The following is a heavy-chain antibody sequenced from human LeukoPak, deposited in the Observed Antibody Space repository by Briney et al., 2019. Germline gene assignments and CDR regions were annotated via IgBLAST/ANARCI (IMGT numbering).Heavy chain of an antibody. CDR3: ASLGAQYCSSTSCLDY. CDR1: GFTFSNFG. Sequence: PGGSLRLSCAASGFTFSNFGLNWVRQAPGKGLEWVAVIWYDGSNKYYADSVKGRFTISRDNSKNTLYLQMNSLRAEDTAVYYCASLGAQYCSSTSCLDYWGQGTLVTVSS. V-gene: IGHV3-33*08. D-gene: IGHD2-2*01. J-gene: IGHJ4*02. CDR2: IWYDGSNK.